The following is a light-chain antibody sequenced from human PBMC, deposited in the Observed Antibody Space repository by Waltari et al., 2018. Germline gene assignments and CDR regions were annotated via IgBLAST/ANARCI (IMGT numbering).Light chain of an antibody. CDR1: SSDVGGYNY. CDR2: EVT. J-gene: IGLJ1*01. V-gene: IGLV2-8*01. CDR3: SSYAGSDTWRYV. Sequence: QSALTQPPSASGSPGQSVTISCTATSSDVGGYNYVSWFQPHPGKAPKLMIYEVTKRPSGVPDRFSGSKSGNTASLTVSGLQAEDEADYYCSSYAGSDTWRYVFGTGTKVTVL.